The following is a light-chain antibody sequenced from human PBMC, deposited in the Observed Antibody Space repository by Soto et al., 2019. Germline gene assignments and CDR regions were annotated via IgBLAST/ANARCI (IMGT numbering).Light chain of an antibody. V-gene: IGLV2-8*01. CDR2: EVS. Sequence: QSVLTQPPSASGSPGQSVTISCTGTSSDVGGYNYVSWYQQHPGKAPKLMIYEVSKRPSGVPDRFSGYKSGNTASLTVSGLQAEDEADYYCSSYAGSNNLKVFGGGTKGTVL. CDR3: SSYAGSNNLKV. J-gene: IGLJ2*01. CDR1: SSDVGGYNY.